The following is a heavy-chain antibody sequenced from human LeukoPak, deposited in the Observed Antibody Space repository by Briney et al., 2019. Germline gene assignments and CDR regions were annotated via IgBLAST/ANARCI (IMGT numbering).Heavy chain of an antibody. CDR3: ARGPSYFQH. V-gene: IGHV6-1*01. J-gene: IGHJ1*01. CDR1: GDSVSSNSAT. Sequence: SQTLSLTCAIPGDSVSSNSATWNWIRQSPSRGLEWLGRTYYRSKWYKYYAVSMKGRITINPDTSKNQFSLQLNSVTPEDTAVYYCARGPSYFQHWGQGTLVTVSS. CDR2: TYYRSKWYK.